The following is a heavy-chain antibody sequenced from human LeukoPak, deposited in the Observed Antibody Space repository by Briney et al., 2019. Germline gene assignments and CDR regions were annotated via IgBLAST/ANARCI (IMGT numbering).Heavy chain of an antibody. Sequence: GGSQRLSCAASGFTFSTSWMHWVRQAPGKGLVWVSRINSDGSSTSYADSVKGRFTISRDNAKNTLYLQMNSMRAEDTAVYYRARDPRRGMDVWGQGTTVTVSS. V-gene: IGHV3-74*01. CDR1: GFTFSTSW. J-gene: IGHJ6*02. CDR3: ARDPRRGMDV. CDR2: INSDGSST.